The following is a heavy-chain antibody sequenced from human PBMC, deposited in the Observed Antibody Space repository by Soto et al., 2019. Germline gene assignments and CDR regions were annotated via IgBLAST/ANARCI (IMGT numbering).Heavy chain of an antibody. V-gene: IGHV4-30-2*05. D-gene: IGHD2-21*02. CDR3: ARVTAILVGGQARRLNPGHTNEYYGMDV. CDR2: IYHSGNT. CDR1: GGSISSGGYS. Sequence: PSETLSLTCAVSGGSISSGGYSWNWIRQPPGKGLEWIGYIYHSGNTYYNPSLKSRVTISVDTSKNQFSLNLSSVTAADTAVYYCARVTAILVGGQARRLNPGHTNEYYGMDVWGQGTTVTVSS. J-gene: IGHJ6*02.